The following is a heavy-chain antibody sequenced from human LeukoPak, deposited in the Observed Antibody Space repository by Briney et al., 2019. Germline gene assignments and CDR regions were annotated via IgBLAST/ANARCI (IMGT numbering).Heavy chain of an antibody. Sequence: GGSLRLSCAASGFTFSSYWMSWVRQAPGKGLEWVANIKQDGSEKYYVDSVKGRFTISRDNAKNSLYLQMNSLRAEDTAVYYCARREWLDYYYYGMDVWGQGTTVTVSS. CDR3: ARREWLDYYYYGMDV. D-gene: IGHD6-19*01. CDR2: IKQDGSEK. V-gene: IGHV3-7*01. J-gene: IGHJ6*02. CDR1: GFTFSSYW.